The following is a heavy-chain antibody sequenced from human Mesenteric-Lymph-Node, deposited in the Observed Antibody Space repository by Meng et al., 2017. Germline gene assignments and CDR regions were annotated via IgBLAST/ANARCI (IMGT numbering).Heavy chain of an antibody. V-gene: IGHV3-53*01. Sequence: GGSLRLSCAASGFTVSSNYMSWVRQAPGKGLAGVSVIYIVGSTYYADSVKGRFTISRDNSKNTLYLQMNSLRAEDTAVYYCARVVSGSYFYFDYWGQGTLVTVSS. CDR3: ARVVSGSYFYFDY. CDR2: IYIVGST. D-gene: IGHD1-26*01. CDR1: GFTVSSNY. J-gene: IGHJ4*02.